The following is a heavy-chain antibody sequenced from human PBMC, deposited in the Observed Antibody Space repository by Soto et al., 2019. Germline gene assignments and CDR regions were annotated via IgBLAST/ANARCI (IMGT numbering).Heavy chain of an antibody. CDR1: GFTFSSYG. J-gene: IGHJ4*02. D-gene: IGHD3-10*01. Sequence: QVPLVESGGGVVQPGRSLRLSCAASGFTFSSYGILWVRQAPGKGLEWVALVSYDGRNTYYADSVKGRFSISRDNFQNSVYVQMNSMRTEDTAVYYCVKGADHASGSYYTLDNWGQGALVTVSS. V-gene: IGHV3-30*18. CDR2: VSYDGRNT. CDR3: VKGADHASGSYYTLDN.